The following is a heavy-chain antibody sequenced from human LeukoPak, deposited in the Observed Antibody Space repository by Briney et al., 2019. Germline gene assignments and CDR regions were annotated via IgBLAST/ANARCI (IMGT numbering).Heavy chain of an antibody. Sequence: GGSLRLSCAASGFTFSSYAMSWVRQGPGKGLEWVSTISGNGGSPYYPDSVKGRFTISRDNSKNTLYLQMNSLRAEDTAVYYCAKVGMDGDHFFMDYYMDVWGKGTTVTVSS. CDR2: ISGNGGSP. J-gene: IGHJ6*03. CDR3: AKVGMDGDHFFMDYYMDV. V-gene: IGHV3-23*01. D-gene: IGHD4-17*01. CDR1: GFTFSSYA.